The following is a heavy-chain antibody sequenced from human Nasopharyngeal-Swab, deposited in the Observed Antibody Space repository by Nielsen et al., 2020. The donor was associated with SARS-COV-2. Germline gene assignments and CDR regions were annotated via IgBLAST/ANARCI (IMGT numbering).Heavy chain of an antibody. CDR3: TTDYYFDY. V-gene: IGHV3-73*01. CDR1: GFIFSGSA. J-gene: IGHJ4*02. CDR2: IGDKDHNYAT. Sequence: ALKISCAASGFIFSGSAMHWVRQASGKGLEWVGRIGDKDHNYATTYGAAVKGRFTISRDDSKNTAFLQMDSLKTEDTALYYCTTDYYFDYWGQGTLVTVSS.